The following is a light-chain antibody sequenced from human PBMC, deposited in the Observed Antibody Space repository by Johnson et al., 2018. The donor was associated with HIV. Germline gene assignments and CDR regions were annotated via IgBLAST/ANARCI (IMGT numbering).Light chain of an antibody. CDR3: ATWDTSLSTGGV. CDR2: DDN. Sequence: QSVLTQPPSVSAAPGQKVIISCSGGSSDIGNNYVSWYQHLPGTAPKLLIYDDNKRPSGIPDRFSGSKSGTSATLGITGLQTGDEADYYCATWDTSLSTGGVFGTGTKVTVL. J-gene: IGLJ1*01. CDR1: SSDIGNNY. V-gene: IGLV1-51*01.